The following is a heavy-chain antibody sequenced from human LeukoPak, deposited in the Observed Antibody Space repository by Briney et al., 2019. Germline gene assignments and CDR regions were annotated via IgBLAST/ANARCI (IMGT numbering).Heavy chain of an antibody. J-gene: IGHJ4*02. D-gene: IGHD5-18*01. CDR2: ISYDGSNK. CDR3: ARDPGGYSYGYFDY. CDR1: GFTFSSYA. Sequence: PGRSLRLSCAASGFTFSSYAMHWVRQAPGKGLEWVAVISYDGSNKYYADSVKGRFTISRDNSKNTLYLQMNSLRAEDTAVYYCARDPGGYSYGYFDYRGQGTLVTVSS. V-gene: IGHV3-30*04.